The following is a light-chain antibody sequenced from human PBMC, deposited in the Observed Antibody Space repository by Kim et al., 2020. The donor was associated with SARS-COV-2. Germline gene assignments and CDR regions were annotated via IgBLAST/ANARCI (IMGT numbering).Light chain of an antibody. CDR3: MQDTRWPPWT. J-gene: IGKJ1*01. CDR2: KVS. V-gene: IGKV2-30*02. CDR1: QSLVHSDGNTY. Sequence: DVVMTQSPLSLPVTLGQPASISCRSSQSLVHSDGNTYLNWFQQRPGQSPRRLIYKVSNRDSGVPDRFSGSGSGTDFTLKISRVEAEDVGVYYCMQDTRWPPWTFGQGTKVDI.